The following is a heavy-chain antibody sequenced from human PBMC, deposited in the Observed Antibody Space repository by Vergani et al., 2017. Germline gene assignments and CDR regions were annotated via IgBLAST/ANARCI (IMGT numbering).Heavy chain of an antibody. V-gene: IGHV4-61*02. CDR3: ARDPQWLGHNWFDP. CDR2: IYTSGST. J-gene: IGHJ5*02. Sequence: QVQLQESGPGLVKPSQTLSLTCTVSGGSISSGSYYWSWIRQPAGKGLEWIGRIYTSGSTNYNPSLKSRVTMSVDTSKNQFSLKLSSVTAADTAVYYCARDPQWLGHNWFDPWGQGTLVTVSS. D-gene: IGHD6-19*01. CDR1: GGSISSGSYY.